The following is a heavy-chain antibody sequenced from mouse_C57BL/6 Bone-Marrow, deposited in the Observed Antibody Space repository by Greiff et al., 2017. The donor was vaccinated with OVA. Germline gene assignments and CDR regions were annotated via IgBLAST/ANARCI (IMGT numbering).Heavy chain of an antibody. Sequence: EVKLVESGGDLVKPGGSLKLSCAASGFTFSSYGMSWVSQTPDKRLEWVATISSGGSYTYYQDSVKGRFTISRDNAKNTLYLQLSRLKSEDTAMYYCASRRDGYGFAYWGQGTLVTVSA. D-gene: IGHD2-3*01. J-gene: IGHJ3*01. CDR2: ISSGGSYT. V-gene: IGHV5-6*02. CDR3: ASRRDGYGFAY. CDR1: GFTFSSYG.